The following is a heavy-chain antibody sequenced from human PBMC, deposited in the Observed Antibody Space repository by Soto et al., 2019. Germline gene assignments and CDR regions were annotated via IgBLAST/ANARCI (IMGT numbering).Heavy chain of an antibody. D-gene: IGHD3-10*01. Sequence: GGSLRLSCAASGFTFSSYAIHWVRQAPGKGLEWVTIISKDGNSKHYADSVKGRFTISRDNSKSTLFLQMNSLRAEDTAVYYCARDPQGSYCYIDYWGQGTPVTVSS. CDR2: ISKDGNSK. V-gene: IGHV3-30-3*01. CDR1: GFTFSSYA. J-gene: IGHJ4*02. CDR3: ARDPQGSYCYIDY.